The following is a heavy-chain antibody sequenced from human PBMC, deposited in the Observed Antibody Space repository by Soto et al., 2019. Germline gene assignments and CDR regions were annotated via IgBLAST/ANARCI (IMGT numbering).Heavy chain of an antibody. Sequence: QVQLVQSGAEVKKPGSSVKVSCKASGGTFSSYTISWVRQAPGQGLEWMGRIIPILGIANYAQKFQGRVTITADKSTSTAYMEMSSLRSEDTAVYYCARFRGSYGMDVWGQGTTVTVSS. J-gene: IGHJ6*02. V-gene: IGHV1-69*02. CDR3: ARFRGSYGMDV. CDR1: GGTFSSYT. CDR2: IIPILGIA. D-gene: IGHD3-10*01.